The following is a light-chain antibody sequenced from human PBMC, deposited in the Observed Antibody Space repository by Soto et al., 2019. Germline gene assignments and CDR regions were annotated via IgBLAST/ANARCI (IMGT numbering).Light chain of an antibody. Sequence: QSALAQPPSASGSPGQSVTISCSGTSSDVGGYDSVSWYQHHPGKVPKLIIFDVDKWPSGVPDRFSGFKSGNTASLTISGLQAEDEADYYCSSYTSSSTLVVFGTGTKVTVL. CDR2: DVD. CDR3: SSYTSSSTLVV. V-gene: IGLV2-8*01. CDR1: SSDVGGYDS. J-gene: IGLJ1*01.